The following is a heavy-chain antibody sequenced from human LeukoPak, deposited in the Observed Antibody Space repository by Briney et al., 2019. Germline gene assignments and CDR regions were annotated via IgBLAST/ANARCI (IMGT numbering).Heavy chain of an antibody. D-gene: IGHD3-10*01. V-gene: IGHV3-21*01. CDR2: ISSSSSYI. CDR3: ARALGRGFGEPDRAFDI. J-gene: IGHJ3*02. CDR1: GFTFSSYS. Sequence: GGSLRLSCAASGFTFSSYSMNWVRQAPGKGLEWVSSISSSSSYIYYADSVKGRFTISRDNAKNSLYLQMNSLRAEDTAVYYCARALGRGFGEPDRAFDIWGQGTMVTVSS.